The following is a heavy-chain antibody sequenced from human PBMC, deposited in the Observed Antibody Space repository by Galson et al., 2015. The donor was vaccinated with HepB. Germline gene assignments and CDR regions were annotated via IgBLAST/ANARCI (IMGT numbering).Heavy chain of an antibody. V-gene: IGHV3-33*01. CDR3: ARDLTTVTTDGNY. J-gene: IGHJ4*02. CDR1: GFTFSSYG. CDR2: IWYDGSNK. D-gene: IGHD4-17*01. Sequence: SLRLSCAASGFTFSSYGMHWVRQAPGRGLEWVAVIWYDGSNKYYADSVKGRFTISRDNSKNTLYLQMNSLRAEDTAVYYCARDLTTVTTDGNYWGQGTLVTVSS.